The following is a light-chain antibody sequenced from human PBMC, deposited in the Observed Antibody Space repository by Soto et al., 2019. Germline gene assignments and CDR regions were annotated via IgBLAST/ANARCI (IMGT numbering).Light chain of an antibody. V-gene: IGKV3-11*01. J-gene: IGKJ1*01. CDR2: DAS. CDR3: QQYSSYPLT. Sequence: EVVLTQSPATLWLSPMEKDSLSCRASQSVSTFLAWYQQKPGQAPRLLIYDASSRATGIPARFSGSGSGTDFTLTISSLEPEDFAVYYCQQYSSYPLTFGQGTKVDIK. CDR1: QSVSTF.